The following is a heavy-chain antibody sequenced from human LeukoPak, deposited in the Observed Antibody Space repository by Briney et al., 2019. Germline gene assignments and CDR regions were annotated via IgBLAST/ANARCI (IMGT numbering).Heavy chain of an antibody. CDR1: GGTFSSYA. CDR2: LIPIFGTA. V-gene: IGHV1-69*05. Sequence: ASVKVSCKASGGTFSSYAISWVRQAPGQGLEWMGRLIPIFGTANYAQKFQGRVTITTDESTSTAYMELSSLRSEDTAVYYCARSLVATMYYYFDYWGQGTLVTVSS. D-gene: IGHD5-12*01. J-gene: IGHJ4*02. CDR3: ARSLVATMYYYFDY.